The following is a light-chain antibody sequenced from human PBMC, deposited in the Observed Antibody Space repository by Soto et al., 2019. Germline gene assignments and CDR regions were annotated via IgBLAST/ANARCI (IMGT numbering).Light chain of an antibody. V-gene: IGLV2-14*01. J-gene: IGLJ1*01. Sequence: QSALTQPASVSGSPGQSITISCTGTSSDVGGYNYVSWYQQHPGKAPKLMIYEVSNRPSGVSNRFSGSKSGNPASLTISGLQAEDEADYSCSSYTSSSTLVFGTGTKLTVL. CDR3: SSYTSSSTLV. CDR2: EVS. CDR1: SSDVGGYNY.